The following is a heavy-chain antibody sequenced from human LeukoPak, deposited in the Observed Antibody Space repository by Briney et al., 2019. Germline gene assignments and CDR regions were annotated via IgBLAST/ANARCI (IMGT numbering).Heavy chain of an antibody. Sequence: GGSLRLSCAASGFTFSTYAMSWVRPAPGKGLEWVSTVSTSGGSTYYADSVKGRFTISRDNSKNTQYLQMNSLRAEDTAIYYCLGYCSGGRCYSGGHWGQGTLVTVSS. J-gene: IGHJ4*02. CDR3: LGYCSGGRCYSGGH. D-gene: IGHD2-15*01. CDR2: VSTSGGST. CDR1: GFTFSTYA. V-gene: IGHV3-23*01.